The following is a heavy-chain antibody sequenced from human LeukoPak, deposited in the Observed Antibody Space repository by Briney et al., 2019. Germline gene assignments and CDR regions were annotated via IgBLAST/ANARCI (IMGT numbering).Heavy chain of an antibody. CDR2: IYYSGST. CDR1: GGSISSYY. D-gene: IGHD6-13*01. CDR3: AKDKAAAAFNWFDP. Sequence: PSETLSLTCTVSGGSISSYYWSWIRQPPGKGLEWIGYIYYSGSTNYNPSLKSRVTISVDTSKDQFSLKLSSVTAADTALYYCAKDKAAAAFNWFDPWGQGTLVTVSS. J-gene: IGHJ5*02. V-gene: IGHV4-59*01.